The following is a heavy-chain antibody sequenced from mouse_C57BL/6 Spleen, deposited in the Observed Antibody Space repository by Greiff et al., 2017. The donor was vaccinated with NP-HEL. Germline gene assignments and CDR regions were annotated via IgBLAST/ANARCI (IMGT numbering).Heavy chain of an antibody. CDR3: ARDDYDGSWFAY. D-gene: IGHD2-4*01. CDR1: GYTFTSYW. CDR2: IDPSDSYT. V-gene: IGHV1-59*01. J-gene: IGHJ3*01. Sequence: QVQLQQPGAELVRPGTSVKLSCKASGYTFTSYWLHWVKQRPGQGLEWIGVIDPSDSYTNYNQKFKGKATLTVDTSSSTDYMQLSSLTSEDSAVYYCARDDYDGSWFAYWGQGTLVTVSA.